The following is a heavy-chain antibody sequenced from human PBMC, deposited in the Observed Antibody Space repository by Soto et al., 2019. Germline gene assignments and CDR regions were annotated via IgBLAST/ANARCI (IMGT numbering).Heavy chain of an antibody. CDR1: GGSISSGGYS. J-gene: IGHJ4*02. CDR3: ARGYCSGGSCYFDY. V-gene: IGHV4-30-2*01. CDR2: IYHSGST. Sequence: QLQLQESGSGLVKPSQTLSLTCAVSGGSISSGGYSWSWIRQPPGKGLEWIGYIYHSGSTYYNPPLKSRVTISVDRSKNQFSLKLSSVTAADTAVYYCARGYCSGGSCYFDYWGQGTLVTVSS. D-gene: IGHD2-15*01.